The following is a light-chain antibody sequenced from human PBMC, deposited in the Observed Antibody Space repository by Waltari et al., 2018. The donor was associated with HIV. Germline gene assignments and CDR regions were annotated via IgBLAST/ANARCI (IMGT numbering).Light chain of an antibody. CDR1: SSNIGSNY. CDR2: RNN. V-gene: IGLV1-47*01. J-gene: IGLJ7*01. CDR3: AAWDDSLSGAV. Sequence: QSVLTQPPSASGTPGQRVTISCSGSSSNIGSNYVYWYQQLPGTAPKLLIHRNNQRPSGFPDRFSGSKSGTSASLAISGLRSEDEADYYCAAWDDSLSGAVFGGGTQLTVL.